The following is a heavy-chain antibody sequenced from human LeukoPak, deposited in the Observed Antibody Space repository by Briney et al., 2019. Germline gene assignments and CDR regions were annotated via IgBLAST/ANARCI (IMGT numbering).Heavy chain of an antibody. D-gene: IGHD3-3*01. CDR2: IHYSGNT. V-gene: IGHV4-39*07. CDR1: GDSTSSSNYY. CDR3: ARETYYDFWSGYSGGWFDP. J-gene: IGHJ5*02. Sequence: PSETLSLTCTVSGDSTSSSNYYWGWIRQPPGKGLEWIGGIHYSGNTYYNPSLKSRVTISVDTSKNQFSLKLSSVTAADTAVYYCARETYYDFWSGYSGGWFDPWGQGTLVTVSS.